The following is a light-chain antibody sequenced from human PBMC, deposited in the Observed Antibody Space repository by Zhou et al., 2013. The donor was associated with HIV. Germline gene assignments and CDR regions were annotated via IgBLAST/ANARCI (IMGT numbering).Light chain of an antibody. V-gene: IGKV1-9*01. Sequence: IQLTQSPSSLSAVVGDRVTITCRASQGIRGFLAWYQQKPGSAPKLLIYPASTLQSGVPSRFSGSGSETDFALTISSLQPEDFATYFCQQYHNYPWTFGQGTKV. CDR2: PAS. CDR3: QQYHNYPWT. CDR1: QGIRGF. J-gene: IGKJ1*01.